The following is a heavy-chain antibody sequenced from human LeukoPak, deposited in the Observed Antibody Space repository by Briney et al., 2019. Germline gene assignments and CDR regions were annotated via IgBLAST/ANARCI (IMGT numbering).Heavy chain of an antibody. V-gene: IGHV3-30*18. CDR1: GFTFSSYG. J-gene: IGHJ6*02. D-gene: IGHD7-27*01. CDR3: AKAQLGPGAYGMDV. CDR2: ISYDGSNK. Sequence: GGSLRLSCAASGFTFSSYGMHWVRQAPGKGLEWVAVISYDGSNKHYADSVKGRFTISRDNSKNTLYLQMNSLRAEDTAVYCCAKAQLGPGAYGMDVWGQGTTVTVSS.